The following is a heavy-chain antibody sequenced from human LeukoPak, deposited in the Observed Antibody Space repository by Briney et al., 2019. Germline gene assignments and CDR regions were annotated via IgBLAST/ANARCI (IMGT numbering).Heavy chain of an antibody. V-gene: IGHV3-15*01. CDR3: TTSLSGYDFLFDY. D-gene: IGHD5-12*01. CDR1: GFTFSNAW. CDR2: IKSKTDGGTT. Sequence: GGSLRLSCAASGFTFSNAWMSWVRQAPGKGLEWVGRIKSKTDGGTTDYAARVKDRFTFSRDDSQNTLYLQMNNLQTEDTAAYYCTTSLSGYDFLFDYWGQGTLVTVSS. J-gene: IGHJ4*02.